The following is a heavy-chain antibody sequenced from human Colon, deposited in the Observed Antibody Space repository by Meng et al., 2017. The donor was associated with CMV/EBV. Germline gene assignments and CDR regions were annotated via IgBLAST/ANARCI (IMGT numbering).Heavy chain of an antibody. CDR1: GFTFSSYE. CDR3: ASSVTGRY. D-gene: IGHD3-10*01. V-gene: IGHV3-66*02. CDR2: IYSGGST. Sequence: GESLKISCAASGFTFSSYEMNWVRQAPGKGLEWVSVIYSGGSTYYADSVKGRFTISRDNSKNTLYLQMNSLRAEDTAVYYCASSVTGRYWGQGTLVTVSS. J-gene: IGHJ4*02.